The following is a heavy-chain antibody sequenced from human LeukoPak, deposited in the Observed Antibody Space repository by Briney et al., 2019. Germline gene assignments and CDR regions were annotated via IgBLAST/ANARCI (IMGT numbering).Heavy chain of an antibody. CDR2: IRNDGNKY. V-gene: IGHV3-30*02. CDR3: VKVDT. J-gene: IGHJ4*02. Sequence: QTGGSLRLSCVASGFTFSSSGMHWARQSPGKGLDWVAFIRNDGNKYNYAESVKGRFTISRDNSKNTLYLQMDSLSAEDTAVYYCVKVDTWGQGTLVTVSS. CDR1: GFTFSSSG. D-gene: IGHD5-18*01.